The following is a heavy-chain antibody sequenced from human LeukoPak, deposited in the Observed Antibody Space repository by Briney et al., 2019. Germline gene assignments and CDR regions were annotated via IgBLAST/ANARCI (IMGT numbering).Heavy chain of an antibody. Sequence: ASVKVSCKASGYTFTDSFMHWVRQAPGQRLEWMGWINTDSGATKYAQKFQGRVTVTRDMSISTAFMELSSLRSDDTAVYYCARGPIWPNYYIDYWGQGTLVTVSS. J-gene: IGHJ4*02. CDR2: INTDSGAT. V-gene: IGHV1-2*02. CDR3: ARGPIWPNYYIDY. D-gene: IGHD2-8*01. CDR1: GYTFTDSF.